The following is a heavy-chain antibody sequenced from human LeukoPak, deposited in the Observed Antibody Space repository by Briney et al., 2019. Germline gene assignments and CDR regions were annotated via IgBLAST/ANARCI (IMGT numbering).Heavy chain of an antibody. CDR1: GGSLSGYY. Sequence: SETLSLTCAVSGGSLSGYYWSWIRQSPGKGLEWMGDIHHDGRTKYKSSFKSRITIFLVSSKNEVSLRLSPVPPEDTALYFCARDVVPRDYGDTLNAYDLWGQGTMVTVS. CDR2: IHHDGRT. J-gene: IGHJ3*01. V-gene: IGHV4-34*01. CDR3: ARDVVPRDYGDTLNAYDL. D-gene: IGHD4-17*01.